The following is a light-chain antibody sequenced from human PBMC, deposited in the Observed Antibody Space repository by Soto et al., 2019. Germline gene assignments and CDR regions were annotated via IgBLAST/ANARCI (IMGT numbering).Light chain of an antibody. Sequence: MGMKLSPATLSVYTGERATLSCRAGQSVSSYLACYQQKPGQAPRLLIYDASNRATGIPARFSGSGSGTDVTLSIISLGPEDFAVYGGHQRSNWLTFGQGTRLEIK. CDR2: DAS. CDR1: QSVSSY. V-gene: IGKV3-11*01. CDR3: HQRSNWLT. J-gene: IGKJ5*01.